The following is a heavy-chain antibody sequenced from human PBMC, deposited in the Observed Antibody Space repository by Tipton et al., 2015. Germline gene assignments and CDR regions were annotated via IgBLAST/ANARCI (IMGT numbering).Heavy chain of an antibody. D-gene: IGHD5-18*01. V-gene: IGHV4-61*01. CDR2: IRNSKYT. J-gene: IGHJ4*02. CDR1: GGSVSSGNYY. CDR3: ARDSFGYYSFDS. Sequence: LRLSCTVSGGSVSSGNYYWSWIRQPPGKGLEWIGYIRNSKYTFYNPSLESRVTISVHTSKTQFSLKLISVTAADTAVYHCARDSFGYYSFDSWGPGTLVTVSS.